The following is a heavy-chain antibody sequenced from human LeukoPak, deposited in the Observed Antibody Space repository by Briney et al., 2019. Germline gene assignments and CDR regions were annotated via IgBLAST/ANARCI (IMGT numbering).Heavy chain of an antibody. CDR2: IYSGGST. CDR1: GFTVSNNY. CDR3: ASSNCSGGSCYSGGYFQH. Sequence: PGGSLRLSCAASGFTVSNNYMSWVRQAPGKGLEWVSVIYSGGSTYYADSVKGRFTISRDNSKNTLYLQMNSLRAEDTAVYYCASSNCSGGSCYSGGYFQHWGQGTLVTVSS. D-gene: IGHD2-15*01. J-gene: IGHJ1*01. V-gene: IGHV3-66*01.